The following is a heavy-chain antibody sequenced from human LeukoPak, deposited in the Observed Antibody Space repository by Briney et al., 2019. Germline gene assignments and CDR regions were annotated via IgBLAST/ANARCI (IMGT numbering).Heavy chain of an antibody. D-gene: IGHD3-9*01. Sequence: GGSLRLSCAASGFTFSSYAMTWVRQAPGKGLEGVSAISGSGDSTYYADSVKGRPTISRDNSKNTLYLQMHNLRAEDTAIYYCAREAEILTGYRPTYYYYYMDVWGKGTTVTVSS. CDR3: AREAEILTGYRPTYYYYYMDV. CDR1: GFTFSSYA. V-gene: IGHV3-23*01. J-gene: IGHJ6*03. CDR2: ISGSGDST.